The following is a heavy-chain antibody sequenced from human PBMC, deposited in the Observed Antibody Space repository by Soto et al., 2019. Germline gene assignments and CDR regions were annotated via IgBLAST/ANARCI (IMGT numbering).Heavy chain of an antibody. J-gene: IGHJ6*02. CDR3: ARDDSSSYNYYYGMDV. D-gene: IGHD6-6*01. CDR2: IIPIFGTA. CDR1: GGTFSSYA. Sequence: QVQLVQSGAEVKKPGSSVKVSCKASGGTFSSYAISWVRQAPGQGPEWMGGIIPIFGTANYAQKFQGRVTITADKSTSTAYMELSSLRSEDTAVYYCARDDSSSYNYYYGMDVWGQGTTVTVSS. V-gene: IGHV1-69*06.